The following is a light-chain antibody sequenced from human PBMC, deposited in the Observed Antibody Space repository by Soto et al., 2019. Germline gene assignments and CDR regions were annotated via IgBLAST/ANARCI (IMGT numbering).Light chain of an antibody. Sequence: EIVMSQSPATLSVSPGERATLSCRASQSVCSNLAWYQQKPGQAPRLLIYGASTRATGIPARFSGSGSGTEFTITISSLQSEDFAVHYCQQYNNWPPLTVGGGTKVEIK. CDR3: QQYNNWPPLT. CDR2: GAS. CDR1: QSVCSN. J-gene: IGKJ4*01. V-gene: IGKV3-15*01.